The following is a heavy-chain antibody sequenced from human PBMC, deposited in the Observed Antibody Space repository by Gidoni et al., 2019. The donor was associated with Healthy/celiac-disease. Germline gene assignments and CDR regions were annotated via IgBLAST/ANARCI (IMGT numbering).Heavy chain of an antibody. CDR2: IYYSGST. CDR3: ARLEGSPAVYGDYGNYFDY. CDR1: GGSISSSSYH. J-gene: IGHJ4*02. Sequence: QLQLQESGPGLVKPSETLSLTCTVSGGSISSSSYHWGWIRPPPGKGLEWIGIIYYSGSTYYNPSLKSRVTISVDTSKNQFSLKLSSVTAADTAVYYCARLEGSPAVYGDYGNYFDYWGQGTLVTVSS. D-gene: IGHD4-17*01. V-gene: IGHV4-39*01.